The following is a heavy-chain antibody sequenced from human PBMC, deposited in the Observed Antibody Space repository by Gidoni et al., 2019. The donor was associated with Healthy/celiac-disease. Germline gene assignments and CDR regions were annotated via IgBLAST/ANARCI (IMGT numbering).Heavy chain of an antibody. D-gene: IGHD3-10*01. CDR1: GFPFSSYS. Sequence: EVQLVASGGGLVKPGGSLRLSCAASGFPFSSYSMNWVRQAPGKGLAGVSSISSSSSYIYYADSVKGRFTISRDNAKNSLYLQMNSLRAEDTAVYYCARDWYGSGRGGFDYWGQGTLVTVSS. CDR2: ISSSSSYI. J-gene: IGHJ4*02. V-gene: IGHV3-21*01. CDR3: ARDWYGSGRGGFDY.